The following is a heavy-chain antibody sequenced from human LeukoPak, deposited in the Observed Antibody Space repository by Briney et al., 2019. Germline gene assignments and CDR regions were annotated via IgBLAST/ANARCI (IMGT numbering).Heavy chain of an antibody. CDR2: INPSGGST. D-gene: IGHD6-6*01. CDR3: ARDGPRIAALGEDFDY. V-gene: IGHV1-46*01. J-gene: IGHJ4*02. CDR1: GYTFTSYY. Sequence: ASVKVSCKASGYTFTSYYMHWARQAPGQGLEWMGKINPSGGSTSYAQKFQGRVTMTRDTSTSTVYMELSSLRSEDTAVYYCARDGPRIAALGEDFDYWGQGTLVTVSS.